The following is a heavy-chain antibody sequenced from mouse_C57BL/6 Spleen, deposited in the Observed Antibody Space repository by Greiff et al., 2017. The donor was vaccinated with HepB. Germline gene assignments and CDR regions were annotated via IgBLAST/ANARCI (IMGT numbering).Heavy chain of an antibody. D-gene: IGHD1-1*02. CDR2: IYPGDGDT. Sequence: VQLQQSGPELVKPGASVKISCKASGYAFSSSWMNWVKQRPGKGLEWIGRIYPGDGDTNYNGKFKGKATLTADKSSSTAYMQLSSLTSEDSAVYFCAREKGGYYVDYWGQGTTLTVSS. V-gene: IGHV1-82*01. J-gene: IGHJ2*01. CDR1: GYAFSSSW. CDR3: AREKGGYYVDY.